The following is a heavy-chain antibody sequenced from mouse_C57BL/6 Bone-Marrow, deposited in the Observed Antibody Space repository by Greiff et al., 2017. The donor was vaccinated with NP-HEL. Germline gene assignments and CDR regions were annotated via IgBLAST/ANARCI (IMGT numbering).Heavy chain of an antibody. CDR1: GYTFTDYN. D-gene: IGHD2-5*01. CDR2: INPNNGGT. V-gene: IGHV1-18*01. J-gene: IGHJ3*01. Sequence: VQLQQSGPELVKPGASVKIPCKASGYTFTDYNMDWVKQSHGMSLEWIGDINPNNGGTIYNQKFKGKATLTVDKSSSTAYMELRSLTSEDTAVYYCAREGPYYSKKGLAYWGQGTLVTVSA. CDR3: AREGPYYSKKGLAY.